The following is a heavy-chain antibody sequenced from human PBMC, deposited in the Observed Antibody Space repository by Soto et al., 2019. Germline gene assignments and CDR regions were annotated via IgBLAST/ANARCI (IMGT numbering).Heavy chain of an antibody. Sequence: PGGSLRLSYEAHGFIFSSYGMQCVRQAPGKGPEWVDVIWYDGSAKNYADSVKGRFTITRDNSKNTLYLQMNSLRAEDTAVYYCASSISWGQGTLVTVS. CDR2: IWYDGSAK. V-gene: IGHV3-33*01. CDR1: GFIFSSYG. J-gene: IGHJ5*02. CDR3: ASSIS.